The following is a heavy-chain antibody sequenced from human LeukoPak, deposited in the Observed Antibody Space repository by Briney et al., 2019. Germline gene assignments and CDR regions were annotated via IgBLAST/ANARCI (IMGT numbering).Heavy chain of an antibody. CDR2: MNPNSGNT. CDR1: GYTFTSYD. D-gene: IGHD6-19*01. V-gene: IGHV1-8*01. Sequence: ASVKVSCKASGYTFTSYDINWVRQATGQGLEWMGWMNPNSGNTGYAQKFQGRVTMTRNTSISTAYMELSSLRSEDTAVYYCARGLPYSSGWYTYYYYGMDVWGQGTTVTVSS. CDR3: ARGLPYSSGWYTYYYYGMDV. J-gene: IGHJ6*02.